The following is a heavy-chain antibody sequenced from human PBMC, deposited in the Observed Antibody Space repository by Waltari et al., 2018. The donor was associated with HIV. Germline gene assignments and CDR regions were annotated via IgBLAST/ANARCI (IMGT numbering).Heavy chain of an antibody. V-gene: IGHV5-51*03. J-gene: IGHJ3*02. Sequence: EVQLVPSGAEVRKAGESLQISCKASGYTFNNYWIPWVRQMSGEVLEWMGIICPFDSDTRYNPSFEGQITISVDKSLASAYLEWSNLNASDAAIYYCARLFYYDTTGYINNAFDIWGQGTVVTVS. CDR2: ICPFDSDT. CDR1: GYTFNNYW. D-gene: IGHD3-22*01. CDR3: ARLFYYDTTGYINNAFDI.